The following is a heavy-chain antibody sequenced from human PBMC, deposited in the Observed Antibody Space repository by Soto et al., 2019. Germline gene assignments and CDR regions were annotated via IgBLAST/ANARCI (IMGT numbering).Heavy chain of an antibody. CDR2: INHSGST. J-gene: IGHJ6*02. D-gene: IGHD5-18*01. V-gene: IGHV4-34*01. CDR3: ARVYSTYYYYYVMDV. Sequence: PSLTCAVYGGSFSGYYWSWIRQPPGKGLEWIGEINHSGSTNYNPSLKSRVTISVDTSKNQFSLKLSSVTAADTAVYYCARVYSTYYYYYVMDVCGQGSTVTVSS. CDR1: GGSFSGYY.